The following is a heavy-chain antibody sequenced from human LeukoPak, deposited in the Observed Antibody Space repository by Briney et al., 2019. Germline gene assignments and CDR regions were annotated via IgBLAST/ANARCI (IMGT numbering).Heavy chain of an antibody. J-gene: IGHJ4*02. CDR3: AREGPIVGATHLVDY. V-gene: IGHV1-2*02. CDR2: INPNSGGT. D-gene: IGHD1-26*01. CDR1: GYTFTDYY. Sequence: ASVKVSCKASGYTFTDYYMHWVRQAPGQGLEWMGWINPNSGGTNYAQKFQGRVTMTRDTSISTAYMELSRLISDDTAVYYWAREGPIVGATHLVDYWGQGTLVTVSS.